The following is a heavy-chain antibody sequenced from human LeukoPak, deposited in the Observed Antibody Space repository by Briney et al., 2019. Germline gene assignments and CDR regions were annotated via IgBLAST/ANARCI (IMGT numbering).Heavy chain of an antibody. CDR1: GGSISSGGYY. V-gene: IGHV4-30-2*01. Sequence: SETLSLTCTVSGGSISSGGYYWSWIRQPPGKGLEWIGYIYHSGSTYYNPSLKSRVTISVDRSKNQFSLKLSSVTAADTAVYYCAKGLDHYNSSPIWGQGTMVTVSS. CDR2: IYHSGST. CDR3: AKGLDHYNSSPI. D-gene: IGHD3-22*01. J-gene: IGHJ3*02.